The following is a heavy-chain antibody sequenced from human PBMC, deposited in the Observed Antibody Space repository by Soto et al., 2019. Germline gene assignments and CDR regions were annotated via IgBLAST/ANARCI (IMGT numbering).Heavy chain of an antibody. J-gene: IGHJ4*02. D-gene: IGHD3-3*01. CDR3: GWFGGEFDF. V-gene: IGHV1-2*02. CDR2: IXPXXXGX. Sequence: GASVKVSCKASGYAFTGYYIHWVRQAPGQXLXWXGXIXPXXXGXXXXQKLQGRVTMTRDTYVSTAYMEVSSLRSDDTAVYYCGWFGGEFDFWGQGTPVTVSS. CDR1: GYAFTGYY.